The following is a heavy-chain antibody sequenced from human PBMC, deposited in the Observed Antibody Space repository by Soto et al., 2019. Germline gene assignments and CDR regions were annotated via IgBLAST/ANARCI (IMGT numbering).Heavy chain of an antibody. J-gene: IGHJ4*02. CDR3: ARDYYDSPDY. CDR1: GFTVSGYL. Sequence: GGSLRLCCAASGFTVSGYLMSWVRQAPGKGLEWVANIKQDGSEKYYVDSVKGRFTISRDNAKNSLYLQMNSLRAEDTAVYYCARDYYDSPDYWGQGTLVTVSS. V-gene: IGHV3-7*03. CDR2: IKQDGSEK. D-gene: IGHD3-3*01.